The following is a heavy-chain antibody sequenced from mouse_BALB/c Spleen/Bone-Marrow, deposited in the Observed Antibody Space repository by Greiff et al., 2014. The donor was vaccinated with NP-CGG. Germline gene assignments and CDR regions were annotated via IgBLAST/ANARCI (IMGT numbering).Heavy chain of an antibody. Sequence: VNLVESGPGLVAPSQSLSITCTVSGFSLTSYGVHWVRQPPGKGLEWLGVIWSGGSTNYNSALMSRLSISKDNSKSQVFLKMNSLQTDGTAMYYCARVGNYDYAMDYWGQGTSVTVSS. J-gene: IGHJ4*01. D-gene: IGHD2-1*01. V-gene: IGHV2-9*02. CDR1: GFSLTSYG. CDR3: ARVGNYDYAMDY. CDR2: IWSGGST.